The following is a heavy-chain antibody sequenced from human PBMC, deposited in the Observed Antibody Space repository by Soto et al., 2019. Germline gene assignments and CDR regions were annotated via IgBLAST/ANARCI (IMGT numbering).Heavy chain of an antibody. J-gene: IGHJ4*02. V-gene: IGHV1-3*01. CDR1: GYSFTSYA. CDR2: INAANGNT. Sequence: QVQLVQSGAEVKKPGASVKVSCKASGYSFTSYAIHWVRQAPGQGLECMGWINAANGNTRYSQKFQGRVTITRDTCATTAYMDLSSLTSEDTSVYSCARSGGLDDWGQGTLITVSS. CDR3: ARSGGLDD. D-gene: IGHD3-10*01.